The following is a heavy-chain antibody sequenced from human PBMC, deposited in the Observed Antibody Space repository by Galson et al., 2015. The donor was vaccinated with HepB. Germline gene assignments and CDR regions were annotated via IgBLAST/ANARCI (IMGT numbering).Heavy chain of an antibody. J-gene: IGHJ4*02. CDR1: GYSFTDYL. CDR3: ARDQGRRAIVGATGLSDY. Sequence: SVKVSCKASGYSFTDYLLHWVRQAPGQGLEWMGWVNPNTGGTNYAQKFQDRVTLTRDTSTSIAYMELGSLTSEDTAVYYCARDQGRRAIVGATGLSDYWGQGTLVTVSS. V-gene: IGHV1-2*02. D-gene: IGHD1-26*01. CDR2: VNPNTGGT.